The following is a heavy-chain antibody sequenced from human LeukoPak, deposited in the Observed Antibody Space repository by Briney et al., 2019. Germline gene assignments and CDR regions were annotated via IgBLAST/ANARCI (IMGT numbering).Heavy chain of an antibody. Sequence: GGSLRLSCAVSGFTFSSYSMNWVRQAPGKGLEWVSAIGTAGDTYYPGSVKGRFTISRENAKNSLYLQMNSLRAGDTAVYYCARVSGGGELPDYWGQGTLVTVSS. J-gene: IGHJ4*02. D-gene: IGHD1-26*01. CDR1: GFTFSSYS. CDR3: ARVSGGGELPDY. CDR2: IGTAGDT. V-gene: IGHV3-13*01.